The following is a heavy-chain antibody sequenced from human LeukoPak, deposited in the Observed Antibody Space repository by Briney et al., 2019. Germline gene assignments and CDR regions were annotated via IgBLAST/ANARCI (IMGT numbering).Heavy chain of an antibody. Sequence: SETLSLTCTVSGGSISSSYWSWIRQPPGKGLEWIGYIYYSGSTNYNPSLKSRVTISVDTSKNQFSLKLSSVTAADTAVYYCARDYSNWATHWYFDLWGRGTLVTVSS. V-gene: IGHV4-59*01. J-gene: IGHJ2*01. CDR3: ARDYSNWATHWYFDL. D-gene: IGHD4-11*01. CDR2: IYYSGST. CDR1: GGSISSSY.